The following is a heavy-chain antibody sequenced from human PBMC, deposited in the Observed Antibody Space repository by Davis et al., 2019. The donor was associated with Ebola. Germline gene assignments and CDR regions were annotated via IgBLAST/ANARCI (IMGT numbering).Heavy chain of an antibody. Sequence: SETLSLTCAVSGGSISSGGYSWSWIRQPPGKGLEWIGYIYHSGSTYYNPSLKSRVTISVDTSKNQFSLKLSSVTAADTAVYYCARRYYYESFDPWGQGTLVTVSS. CDR2: IYHSGST. V-gene: IGHV4-30-2*01. J-gene: IGHJ5*02. D-gene: IGHD3-22*01. CDR3: ARRYYYESFDP. CDR1: GGSISSGGYS.